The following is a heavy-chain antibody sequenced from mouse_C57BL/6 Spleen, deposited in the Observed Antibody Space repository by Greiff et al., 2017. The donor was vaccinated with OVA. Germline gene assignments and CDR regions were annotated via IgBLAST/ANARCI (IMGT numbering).Heavy chain of an antibody. J-gene: IGHJ4*01. Sequence: VQLQQPGAELVRPGSSVKLSCKASGYTFTSYWMHWVKQRPIQGLEWIGNIDPSDSETHYNQKFKDKATLTVDKSSSTAYMQLSSLTSEDSAVYYCAIYYGYNYYAMGYWGQGTSVTVSS. V-gene: IGHV1-52*01. CDR1: GYTFTSYW. D-gene: IGHD2-2*01. CDR3: AIYYGYNYYAMGY. CDR2: IDPSDSET.